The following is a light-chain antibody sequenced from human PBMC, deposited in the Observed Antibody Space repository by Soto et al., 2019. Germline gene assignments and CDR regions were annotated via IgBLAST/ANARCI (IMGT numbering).Light chain of an antibody. Sequence: QSALTQPPSASGSPGQSVTISCTGTTSDIGAYNYVSWYQQRPGKAPKLIIYEVTRRPSGVPDRIFGSKSYTTASLTVSGLQAEDEADYYCSSFAGTHSFVFGTGTTLTVL. V-gene: IGLV2-8*01. CDR2: EVT. CDR1: TSDIGAYNY. CDR3: SSFAGTHSFV. J-gene: IGLJ1*01.